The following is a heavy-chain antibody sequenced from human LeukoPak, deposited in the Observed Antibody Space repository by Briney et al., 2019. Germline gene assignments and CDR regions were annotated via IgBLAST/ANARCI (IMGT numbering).Heavy chain of an antibody. J-gene: IGHJ3*02. Sequence: ASVKVSCKASGGTFSNYAISWVRQAPGQGLEWMGGIIPILAITNFAQKFQGGVTITADKSTSTAYMELSSLRSEDTAVYYCARDVDTAMVNAFDIWGQGTMVTVSS. D-gene: IGHD5-18*01. CDR3: ARDVDTAMVNAFDI. CDR2: IIPILAIT. CDR1: GGTFSNYA. V-gene: IGHV1-69*10.